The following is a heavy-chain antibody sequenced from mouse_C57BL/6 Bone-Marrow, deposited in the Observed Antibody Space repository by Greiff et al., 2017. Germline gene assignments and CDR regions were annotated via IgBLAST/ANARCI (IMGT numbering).Heavy chain of an antibody. J-gene: IGHJ1*03. CDR2: INPNNGGT. CDR1: GYTFTDYN. V-gene: IGHV1-18*01. Sequence: VQLQQSGPELVKPGASVKIPCKASGYTFTDYNMDWVKQSHGKSLEWIGDINPNNGGTIYNQKFKGKATLTVDKSSSTAYMELRSLTSEDTAVYYCARREDYYGSSYGYFDVWGTGTTVTVSS. CDR3: ARREDYYGSSYGYFDV. D-gene: IGHD1-1*01.